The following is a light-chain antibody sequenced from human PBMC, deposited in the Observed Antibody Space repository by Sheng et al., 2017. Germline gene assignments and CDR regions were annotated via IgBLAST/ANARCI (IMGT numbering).Light chain of an antibody. V-gene: IGKV1-5*03. J-gene: IGKJ1*01. CDR3: QDYSNNWK. Sequence: DIQMTQYPSTLSASVGDRVTITCRASQSISSWLAWYQQKPGKAPKILIYKASTLESGVPSRFSGSGSGTEFTLTISSLQPDDSATYYCQDYSNNWKFGQGTKVEIK. CDR2: KAS. CDR1: QSISSW.